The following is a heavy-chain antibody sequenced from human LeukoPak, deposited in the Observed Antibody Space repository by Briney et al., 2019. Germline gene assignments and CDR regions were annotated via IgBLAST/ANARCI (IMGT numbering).Heavy chain of an antibody. Sequence: SETLSLTCSVSGDSISSYYWSWIRQPAGKGLEWIGRIYTSGSTNYNPSLKSRVTMSVDTSKNQFSLKLSSVTAADTAVYYCARGTTLYYDSSGYYRDYWGQGTLVTVSS. D-gene: IGHD3-22*01. CDR3: ARGTTLYYDSSGYYRDY. CDR2: IYTSGST. CDR1: GDSISSYY. J-gene: IGHJ4*02. V-gene: IGHV4-4*07.